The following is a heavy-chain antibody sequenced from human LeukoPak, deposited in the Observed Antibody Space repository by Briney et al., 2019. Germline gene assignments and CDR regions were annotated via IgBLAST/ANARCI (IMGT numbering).Heavy chain of an antibody. CDR3: VKGSKASRPYYFDY. Sequence: GGSLRLSCAASGFTFRSYAMSWVRQTPEKGLEWVSAITDSGDDTFHADSVKGRFSISRDNSRNTLYLQMNSLRVEDTAVYHCVKGSKASRPYYFDYWGQGALVTVST. CDR2: ITDSGDDT. J-gene: IGHJ4*02. V-gene: IGHV3-23*01. CDR1: GFTFRSYA.